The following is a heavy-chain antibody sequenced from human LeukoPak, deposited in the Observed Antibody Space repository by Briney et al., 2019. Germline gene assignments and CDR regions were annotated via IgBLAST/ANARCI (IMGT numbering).Heavy chain of an antibody. CDR2: ISSSGSTI. Sequence: GGSLRLSCAASGFTFSSYEMNWVRQAPGKGLEWVSYISSSGSTIYYADSVKGRFTISRDNAKNSLYLQMNSLRAEDTAVYYCARGGSSGPADAFDIWGQGTMVTVSS. V-gene: IGHV3-48*03. CDR3: ARGGSSGPADAFDI. CDR1: GFTFSSYE. J-gene: IGHJ3*02. D-gene: IGHD6-19*01.